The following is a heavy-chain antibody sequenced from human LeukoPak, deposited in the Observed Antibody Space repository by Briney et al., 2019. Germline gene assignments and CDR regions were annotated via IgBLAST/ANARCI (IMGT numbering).Heavy chain of an antibody. Sequence: SETLSPTCTVSGGSISSSSYYWGWIRQPPGKGLEWIGSIYYSGSTYYNPSLKSRVTISVDTSKNQFSLKLSSVTAADTAVYYCARHVFRTYYYDTSPHHFDYWGQGTLVTVSS. J-gene: IGHJ4*02. V-gene: IGHV4-39*01. CDR2: IYYSGST. CDR1: GGSISSSSYY. D-gene: IGHD3-22*01. CDR3: ARHVFRTYYYDTSPHHFDY.